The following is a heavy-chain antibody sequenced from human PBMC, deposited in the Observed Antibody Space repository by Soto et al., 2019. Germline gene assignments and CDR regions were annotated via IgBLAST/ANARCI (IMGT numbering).Heavy chain of an antibody. CDR1: GFTFSDYY. CDR2: ISSSSSYT. Sequence: PGGSLRLSCAASGFTFSDYYMSWIRQAPGKGLEWVSYISSSSSYTNYADSVKGRFTISRDNAKNSLYLQMNSLRAEDTAVYYCARDTYYDFWSGYYYYGMDVWGQGTTVTVSS. D-gene: IGHD3-3*01. V-gene: IGHV3-11*06. J-gene: IGHJ6*02. CDR3: ARDTYYDFWSGYYYYGMDV.